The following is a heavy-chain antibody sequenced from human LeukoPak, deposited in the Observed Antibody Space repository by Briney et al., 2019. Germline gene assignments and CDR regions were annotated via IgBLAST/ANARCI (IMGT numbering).Heavy chain of an antibody. CDR3: ATDQGARDSSGYSGY. CDR1: GYTLTELS. J-gene: IGHJ4*02. CDR2: FDPEDGET. Sequence: VASVKVSCKVSGYTLTELSMHWVRQAPGKGLEWMGGFDPEDGETIYAQKFQGRVTMTEDTSTDTAYMELSSLRSEDTAVYYCATDQGARDSSGYSGYWGQGTLVTVSS. V-gene: IGHV1-24*01. D-gene: IGHD3-22*01.